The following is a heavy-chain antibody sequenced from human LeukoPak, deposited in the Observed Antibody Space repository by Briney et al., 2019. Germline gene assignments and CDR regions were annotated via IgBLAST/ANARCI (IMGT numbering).Heavy chain of an antibody. Sequence: GGSLRLSCAASGFTFNSYAMSWVRQAPGKGLEWVSGISGSGGSTYYEDSVKGRFTISRDNSKNTLYLQMNSLRAEDTAVYYCAKNSGGTCYSHLDYWGQGTLVTVSS. V-gene: IGHV3-23*01. J-gene: IGHJ4*02. CDR3: AKNSGGTCYSHLDY. D-gene: IGHD2-15*01. CDR1: GFTFNSYA. CDR2: ISGSGGST.